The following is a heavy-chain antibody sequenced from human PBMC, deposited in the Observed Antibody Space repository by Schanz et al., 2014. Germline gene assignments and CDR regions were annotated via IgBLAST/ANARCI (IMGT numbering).Heavy chain of an antibody. CDR2: IIPILGIT. V-gene: IGHV1-69*02. J-gene: IGHJ3*02. D-gene: IGHD6-19*01. CDR1: GGTFSSYT. Sequence: QVQLVQSGAEVMQPGSSVKVSCKASGGTFSSYTINWVRQAPGQGLEWMGRIIPILGITNVAQTFQDRVTITADKSTSTAYMELSSLRSEDTAVYYCARGLGDERWLDLNEAFDIWGQGTIVTVSS. CDR3: ARGLGDERWLDLNEAFDI.